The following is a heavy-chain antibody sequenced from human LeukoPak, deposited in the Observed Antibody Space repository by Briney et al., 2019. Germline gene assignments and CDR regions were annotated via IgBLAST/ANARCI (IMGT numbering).Heavy chain of an antibody. V-gene: IGHV4-34*01. D-gene: IGHD6-13*01. J-gene: IGHJ4*02. CDR3: AGIWAAADVDY. CDR1: GGSFSGYY. Sequence: PSETLSLTCAVYGGSFSGYYWSWIRQPPGKGLEWIGEINHSGSTNYNPSLKSRVTISVDTSKNQFSLKLSSVTAADTAVYYCAGIWAAADVDYWGQGTLVTVSS. CDR2: INHSGST.